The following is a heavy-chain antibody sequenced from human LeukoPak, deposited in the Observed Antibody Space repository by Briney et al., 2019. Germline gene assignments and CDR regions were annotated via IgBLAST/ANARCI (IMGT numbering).Heavy chain of an antibody. CDR3: ANLLEGQYYYDRYGMDV. V-gene: IGHV3-23*01. CDR2: ISGSGGST. J-gene: IGHJ6*02. CDR1: GFTFSSYA. D-gene: IGHD3-22*01. Sequence: GGSLRLSCAASGFTFSSYAMSWVRQAPGKGLEWVSAISGSGGSTYYADSVKGRFTISRDNSKNTLYLQMNSLRAEDTAVYYCANLLEGQYYYDRYGMDVWGQGTTVTVSS.